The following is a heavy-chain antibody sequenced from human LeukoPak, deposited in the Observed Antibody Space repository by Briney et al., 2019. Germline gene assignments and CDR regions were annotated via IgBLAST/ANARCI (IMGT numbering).Heavy chain of an antibody. CDR3: ARGQYYDFWSGYHYYYGMDV. V-gene: IGHV1-8*01. CDR1: GYTFTSYD. J-gene: IGHJ6*02. CDR2: MNPNSGNT. Sequence: ASVKVSCKASGYTFTSYDINWVRQATGLGLEWMGWMNPNSGNTGYAQKFQGRVTMTRNTSISTAYMELSSLRSEDTAVYYCARGQYYDFWSGYHYYYGMDVWGQGTTVTVSS. D-gene: IGHD3-3*01.